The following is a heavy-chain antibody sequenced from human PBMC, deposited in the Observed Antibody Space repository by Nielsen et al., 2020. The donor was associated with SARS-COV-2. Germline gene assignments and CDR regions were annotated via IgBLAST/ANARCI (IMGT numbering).Heavy chain of an antibody. D-gene: IGHD3-10*01. Sequence: GGSLRLSCAASGFTFSSYGMHWVRQAPGKGLEWVAVISYDGSNKYYADSVKGRFTISRDNSKNTLYLQMNSLRAEDTAVYYCARSVSGSYYWEYYFDYWGQGTLVTVSS. J-gene: IGHJ4*02. CDR2: ISYDGSNK. V-gene: IGHV3-30*03. CDR3: ARSVSGSYYWEYYFDY. CDR1: GFTFSSYG.